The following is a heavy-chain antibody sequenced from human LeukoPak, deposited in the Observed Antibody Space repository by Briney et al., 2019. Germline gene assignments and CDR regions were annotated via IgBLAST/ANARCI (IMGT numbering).Heavy chain of an antibody. J-gene: IGHJ5*02. CDR1: GGSISSYY. Sequence: SETLSLTCTVSGGSISSYYWSWIRQPPGKGLEWLGYIYYSGSTNYNPSLKSRVTISVDTSKNQFSLKLSSVTAADTAVYYCARHYGGYYYDSSGYYYGWFDPWGQGTLVTVSS. CDR2: IYYSGST. V-gene: IGHV4-59*08. D-gene: IGHD3-22*01. CDR3: ARHYGGYYYDSSGYYYGWFDP.